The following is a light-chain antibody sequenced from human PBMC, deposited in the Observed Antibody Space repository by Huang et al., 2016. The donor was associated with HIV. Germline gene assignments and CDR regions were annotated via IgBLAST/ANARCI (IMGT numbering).Light chain of an antibody. V-gene: IGKV2D-29*02. CDR1: QTLLDSDGKTY. J-gene: IGKJ1*01. Sequence: DIVLTQTPLSLSVTPGQPASISCRSNQTLLDSDGKTYLYWYLQTAGQSPQLLIYEVFNRFSGVAARLSGSGSGTDFTLKISRVEAGDAGTYYCMQSVQSATFGQGTKLEIK. CDR3: MQSVQSAT. CDR2: EVF.